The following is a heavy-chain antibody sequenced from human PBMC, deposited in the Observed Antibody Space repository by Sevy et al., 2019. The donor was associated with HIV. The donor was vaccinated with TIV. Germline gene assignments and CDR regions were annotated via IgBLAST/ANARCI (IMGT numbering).Heavy chain of an antibody. D-gene: IGHD6-19*01. CDR3: AKDPGIAVAGISQYFQH. V-gene: IGHV3-23*01. Sequence: GGSLRLSCAASGFTFSSYAMSWVRQAPGKGLEWVSAISGSGGSTYYADSVKGRFTISRDNSKNTLYLQMNSLRAEDTDVYYCAKDPGIAVAGISQYFQHWGQGTLVTVSS. CDR2: ISGSGGST. CDR1: GFTFSSYA. J-gene: IGHJ1*01.